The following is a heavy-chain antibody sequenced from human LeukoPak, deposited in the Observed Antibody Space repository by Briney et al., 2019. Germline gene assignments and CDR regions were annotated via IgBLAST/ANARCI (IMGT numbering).Heavy chain of an antibody. V-gene: IGHV3-21*01. CDR3: ARDQTGYSSGYFDY. D-gene: IGHD6-19*01. CDR2: ISSSSSYI. Sequence: PGGSLRLACAASGFTFSSYSMNWVRQAPGKGLEWVSSISSSSSYIYYADSVKGRFTISRDNAKNSLYLQMNSLRAEDTAVYYCARDQTGYSSGYFDYWGQGTLVTVSS. J-gene: IGHJ4*02. CDR1: GFTFSSYS.